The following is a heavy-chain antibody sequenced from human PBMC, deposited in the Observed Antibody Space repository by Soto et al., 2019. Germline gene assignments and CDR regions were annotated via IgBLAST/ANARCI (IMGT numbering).Heavy chain of an antibody. Sequence: PGESLKISCKGSGYSFTSYWIGWVRQMPGKGLEWMGTIYPGDSDTRYSPSFQGQITISADKSISTAYLQWSSLKASDTAMYYCARHISEWQQLGGRFDPWGQGTLVTVSS. V-gene: IGHV5-51*01. CDR3: ARHISEWQQLGGRFDP. CDR2: IYPGDSDT. CDR1: GYSFTSYW. J-gene: IGHJ5*02. D-gene: IGHD6-13*01.